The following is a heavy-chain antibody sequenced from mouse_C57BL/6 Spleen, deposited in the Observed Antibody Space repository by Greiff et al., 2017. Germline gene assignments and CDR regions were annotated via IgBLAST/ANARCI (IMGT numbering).Heavy chain of an antibody. J-gene: IGHJ4*01. V-gene: IGHV2-6*02. CDR3: ARNGYDVYAMDY. CDR2: IWSDGST. Sequence: VKLVESGPGLVAPSQSLSITCTVSGFSFTSYGVHWVRQPPGKGLEWLVVIWSDGSTTYNSALKSRLSISKDNSKSQVFLKMNSLQTDDAAMYYCARNGYDVYAMDYWGQGTSVTVSS. CDR1: GFSFTSYG. D-gene: IGHD2-2*01.